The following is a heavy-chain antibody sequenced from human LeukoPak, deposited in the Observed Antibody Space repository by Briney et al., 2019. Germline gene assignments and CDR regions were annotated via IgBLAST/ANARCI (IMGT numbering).Heavy chain of an antibody. CDR2: RHYRGST. D-gene: IGHD7-27*01. Sequence: SETLSLTCTVSGVSISSYYWSWIRQPPGKGLEWIGYRHYRGSTNYNPSLKSRVTISVDTSKNQFSLKLSSVTAADTAVYYCATLGSFDYWGQGTLVTVSS. CDR3: ATLGSFDY. J-gene: IGHJ4*02. V-gene: IGHV4-59*01. CDR1: GVSISSYY.